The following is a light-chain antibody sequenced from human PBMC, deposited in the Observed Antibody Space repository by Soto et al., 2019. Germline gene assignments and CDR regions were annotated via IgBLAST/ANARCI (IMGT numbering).Light chain of an antibody. CDR1: QSVSSSY. Sequence: EIVLTQSPGTLSLTPGERATLSCRASQSVSSSYFAWYQQKPGQAPRLLIYGASSRATGIPDRFSGSGSGTVFTLTISRLEREDFAVYYCQQYGSSPGTFGQGTKVEIK. CDR3: QQYGSSPGT. J-gene: IGKJ1*01. V-gene: IGKV3-20*01. CDR2: GAS.